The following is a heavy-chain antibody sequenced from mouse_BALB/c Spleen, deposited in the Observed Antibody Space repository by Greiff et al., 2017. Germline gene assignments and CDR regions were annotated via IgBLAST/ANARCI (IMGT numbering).Heavy chain of an antibody. V-gene: IGHV2-9*02. CDR3: ARRGGFYYYAMDY. CDR2: IWAGGST. J-gene: IGHJ4*01. Sequence: VKLVESGPGLVAPSQSLSITCTVSGFSLTSYGVHWVRQPPGKGLEWLGVIWAGGSTNYNSALMSRLSISKDNSKSQVFLKMNSLQTDDTAMYYCARRGGFYYYAMDYWGQGTSVTVSS. CDR1: GFSLTSYG.